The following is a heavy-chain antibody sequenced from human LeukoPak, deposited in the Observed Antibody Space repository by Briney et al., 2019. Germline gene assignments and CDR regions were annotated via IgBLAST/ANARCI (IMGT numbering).Heavy chain of an antibody. CDR2: ISWNSGSI. CDR1: GFTFDDYA. Sequence: GGSLRLSCAASGFTFDDYAMHWVRQAPGKGLEWVSGISWNSGSIGYADSVKGRFTISRDNAKNSLYLQMNSLRAEDTALYYCAEVFRSSRWEAGTFFDYWGQGTLVTVSS. CDR3: AEVFRSSRWEAGTFFDY. J-gene: IGHJ4*02. V-gene: IGHV3-9*01. D-gene: IGHD6-19*01.